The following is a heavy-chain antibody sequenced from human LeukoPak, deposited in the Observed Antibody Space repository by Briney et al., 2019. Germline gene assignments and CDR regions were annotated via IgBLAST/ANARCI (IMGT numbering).Heavy chain of an antibody. J-gene: IGHJ6*02. CDR2: IYYSGST. CDR1: GGSISSGDYY. Sequence: SETLSLTCTVSGGSISSGDYYWSWIRQPPGKGLEWIGYIYYSGSTYNDPSLRSRVTISVDTSKNQFSLKLSSVTAADTAVYYCARDHYDTSGYSNGMDVWGQGTTVTVSS. D-gene: IGHD3-22*01. V-gene: IGHV4-30-4*01. CDR3: ARDHYDTSGYSNGMDV.